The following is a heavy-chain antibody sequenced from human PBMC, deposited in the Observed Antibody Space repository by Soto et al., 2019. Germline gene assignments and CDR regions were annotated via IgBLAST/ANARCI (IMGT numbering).Heavy chain of an antibody. CDR1: GGSVSSGNYY. CDR3: AREVQRLNWFDP. V-gene: IGHV4-61*01. Sequence: QVQLQESGPGLVKPSETLSLTCTVSGGSVSSGNYYWSWIRQPPGKGLEWIGYVYFTGGTNYNPSFKSRVTISVDTSSNQFSLKLSSVTAADTAVYYCAREVQRLNWFDPWGQGTLVTVSS. D-gene: IGHD6-19*01. CDR2: VYFTGGT. J-gene: IGHJ5*02.